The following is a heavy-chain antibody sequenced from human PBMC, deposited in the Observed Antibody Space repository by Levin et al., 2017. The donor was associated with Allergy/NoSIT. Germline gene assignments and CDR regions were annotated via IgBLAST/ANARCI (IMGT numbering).Heavy chain of an antibody. J-gene: IGHJ4*02. CDR2: IKQDGSAK. D-gene: IGHD5-24*01. CDR1: GFTFSSYW. V-gene: IGHV3-7*04. Sequence: GGSLRLSCAASGFTFSSYWMSWVRQAPGKGLEWVANIKQDGSAKYYMDSVRGRFTISRDNAKNSLYLQMNSLRAEDTAVYYCARSREAGFDYWGRGTLVTVSS. CDR3: ARSREAGFDY.